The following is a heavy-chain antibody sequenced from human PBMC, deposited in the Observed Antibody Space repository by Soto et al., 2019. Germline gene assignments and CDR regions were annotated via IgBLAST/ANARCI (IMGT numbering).Heavy chain of an antibody. D-gene: IGHD3-10*01. CDR1: GFTFSSYS. CDR3: ARDLILWFGDLEAFDI. V-gene: IGHV3-48*02. Sequence: GGSLRLSCAASGFTFSSYSMNWVRQAPGKGLEWVSYISSSSSTIYYADSVKGRFTISRDNAKNSLYLQMNSLRDEDTAVYYCARDLILWFGDLEAFDIWGQGTMVTVSS. CDR2: ISSSSSTI. J-gene: IGHJ3*02.